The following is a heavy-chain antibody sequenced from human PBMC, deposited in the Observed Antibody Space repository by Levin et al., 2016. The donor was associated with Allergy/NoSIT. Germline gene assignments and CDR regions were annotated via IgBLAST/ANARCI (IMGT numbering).Heavy chain of an antibody. Sequence: PGKGLEWIGYIYYSGSTYYNPSLKSRVTISVDTSKNQFSLKLSSVTAADTAVYYCPITFGGVIGGYYYYYGMDVWGQGTTVTVSS. V-gene: IGHV4-31*02. CDR3: PITFGGVIGGYYYYYGMDV. D-gene: IGHD3-16*01. CDR2: IYYSGST. J-gene: IGHJ6*02.